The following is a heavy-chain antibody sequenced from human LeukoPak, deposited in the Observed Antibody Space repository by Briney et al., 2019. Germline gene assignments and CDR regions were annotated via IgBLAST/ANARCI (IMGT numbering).Heavy chain of an antibody. CDR2: IIPIFGTA. CDR3: ARVTLDSSGYYYPFDP. D-gene: IGHD3-22*01. J-gene: IGHJ5*02. V-gene: IGHV1-69*05. CDR1: GGTFSSYA. Sequence: SVKVSCKASGGTFSSYAISWVRQAPGQGLEWMGGIIPIFGTANYAQKFQGRVTITTDESTSTAYMELSSLRSENTAVYYCARVTLDSSGYYYPFDPWGQGTLVTVSS.